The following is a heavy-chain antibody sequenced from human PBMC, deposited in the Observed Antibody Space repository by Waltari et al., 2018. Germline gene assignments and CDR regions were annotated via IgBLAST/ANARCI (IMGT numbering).Heavy chain of an antibody. J-gene: IGHJ1*01. CDR1: GGSISSYY. V-gene: IGHV4-59*01. Sequence: QVQLQESGPGLVKPSETLSLTCTVSGGSISSYYWRWIRQPPGKGLEWIGYIYYSGSTNDNPSLKSRVTISVDTSKNQFSLKLSSVTAADTAVYYCAAMVRAGWFQHWGQGTLVTVSS. CDR2: IYYSGST. CDR3: AAMVRAGWFQH. D-gene: IGHD3-10*01.